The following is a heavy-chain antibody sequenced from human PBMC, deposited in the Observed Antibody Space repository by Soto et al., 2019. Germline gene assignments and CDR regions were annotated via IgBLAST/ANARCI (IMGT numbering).Heavy chain of an antibody. CDR1: GGSISSGDYY. CDR2: IYYSGST. Sequence: QVQLQESGPGLVKPSQTLSLTCTVSGGSISSGDYYWSWIRQPPGKGLEWIGYIYYSGSTYYNPSLKSRVTISVDTSKNQFSLKLSSVTAADTAVYYCARVATDGYYYDSGSYDYWGQGTLVTVSS. CDR3: ARVATDGYYYDSGSYDY. V-gene: IGHV4-30-4*01. J-gene: IGHJ4*02. D-gene: IGHD3-22*01.